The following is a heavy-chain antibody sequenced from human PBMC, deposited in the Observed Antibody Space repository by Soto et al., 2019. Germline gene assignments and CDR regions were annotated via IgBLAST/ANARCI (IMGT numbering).Heavy chain of an antibody. CDR3: ARDIWFRMATIEYYYYFRGEYYYGMDV. Sequence: PGGSLRLSCAASGFTFSSYGMHWVRQAPGKGLEWVAVIWYDGSNKYYADSVKGRFTISRDNSKNTLYLQMNSLRAEDTAVYYCARDIWFRMATIEYYYYFRGEYYYGMDVWGQGTTVTVSS. J-gene: IGHJ6*02. V-gene: IGHV3-33*01. CDR2: IWYDGSNK. CDR1: GFTFSSYG. D-gene: IGHD5-12*01.